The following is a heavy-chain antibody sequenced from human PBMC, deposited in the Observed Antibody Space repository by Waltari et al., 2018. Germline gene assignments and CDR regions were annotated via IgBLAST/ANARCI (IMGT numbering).Heavy chain of an antibody. CDR1: EFTLSNSS. Sequence: DVRLSESGGGLAQPGGSLRPSCVASEFTLSNSSMRWVRQAPGKGLEWVSALVRSGFGTHYADSVKGRFAISRDNAKNTLYLQMNSLRAEDTAVYYCAKCEMYDSGWCAFFRYWGQGTLVTVSS. J-gene: IGHJ4*02. D-gene: IGHD6-19*01. V-gene: IGHV3-23*01. CDR3: AKCEMYDSGWCAFFRY. CDR2: LVRSGFGT.